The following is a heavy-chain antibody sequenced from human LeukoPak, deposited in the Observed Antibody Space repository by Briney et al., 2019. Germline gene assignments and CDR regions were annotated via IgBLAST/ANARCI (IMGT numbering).Heavy chain of an antibody. V-gene: IGHV3-21*01. D-gene: IGHD1-26*01. Sequence: KSGGSLRLSCGVSGFTFSSYSMCWVRQAPGKGLEWVSFISSSSSYIYYADSVKGRFTISRDNAKNSLYLQMNSLRGEDTAVYYCAKDSLRERIVGSTTRGVNDYWGQGTLVTVSS. J-gene: IGHJ4*02. CDR3: AKDSLRERIVGSTTRGVNDY. CDR2: ISSSSSYI. CDR1: GFTFSSYS.